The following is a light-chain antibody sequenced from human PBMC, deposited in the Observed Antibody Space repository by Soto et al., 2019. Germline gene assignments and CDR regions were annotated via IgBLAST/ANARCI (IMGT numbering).Light chain of an antibody. CDR1: QSISSW. CDR2: DAS. CDR3: QQYEGYPCT. Sequence: DIQMTQSPSTLSASVGDRVAITCRASQSISSWLALYQQKPGKAPNLLIYDASSLKSGVPSRFSGSGSGTEFTLTISNLQPDDFATYYCQQYEGYPCTFGQGTKVEIQ. V-gene: IGKV1-5*01. J-gene: IGKJ1*01.